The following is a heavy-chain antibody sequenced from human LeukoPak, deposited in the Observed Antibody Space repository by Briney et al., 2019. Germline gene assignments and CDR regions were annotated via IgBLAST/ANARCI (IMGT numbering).Heavy chain of an antibody. J-gene: IGHJ4*02. D-gene: IGHD4-23*01. V-gene: IGHV3-74*01. CDR1: GFTSSSYW. CDR3: ARGRPHGNDY. CDR2: IASDGSST. Sequence: RAGGSLRLSCAASGFTSSSYWMNWVRQAPGKGLVWVSRIASDGSSTTYADSVKGRFSISRDNAKNTLYLQMNSLRVEDTAVYYCARGRPHGNDYWGQGTLVTVSS.